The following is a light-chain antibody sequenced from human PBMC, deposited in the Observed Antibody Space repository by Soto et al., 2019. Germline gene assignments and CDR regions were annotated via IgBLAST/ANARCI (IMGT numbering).Light chain of an antibody. CDR1: QSINSNY. CDR2: GAS. Sequence: EIVLTQSPGTLSLSPGERATLSCRASQSINSNYLAWYQQNTGQAPRLLIYGASSRATGIPDRFSGSGSGTDFTLTISRLAPEDFAVDYCQHYGSSPRTFGQGTKVEIK. V-gene: IGKV3-20*01. CDR3: QHYGSSPRT. J-gene: IGKJ1*01.